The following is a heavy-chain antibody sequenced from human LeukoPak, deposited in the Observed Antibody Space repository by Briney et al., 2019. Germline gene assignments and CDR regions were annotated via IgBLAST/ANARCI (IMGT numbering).Heavy chain of an antibody. J-gene: IGHJ4*02. D-gene: IGHD2-2*01. V-gene: IGHV1-2*06. CDR2: INPNSGDT. Sequence: ASVKVSCKASGYTFTGYHMHWVRQAPGQGLEWMGRINPNSGDTNYAQNFQGRVTMTRDTSISTAYMELSRLRSDNTAVYYCARDYCSSTSCLFDYWGQGTLVTVSS. CDR1: GYTFTGYH. CDR3: ARDYCSSTSCLFDY.